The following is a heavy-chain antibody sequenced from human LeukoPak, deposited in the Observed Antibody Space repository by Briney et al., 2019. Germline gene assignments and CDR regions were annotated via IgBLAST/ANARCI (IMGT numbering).Heavy chain of an antibody. Sequence: GASVKVSCKASGYTFTGYYMHWVRQAPGQGLEWMGWINPNSGGTNYAQKFQGRVTMTRDTSISTAYMELSRLRSDDTAVYYCARDGYGVVAATWWFDPWGQGTLVTVSS. CDR2: INPNSGGT. J-gene: IGHJ5*02. CDR3: ARDGYGVVAATWWFDP. CDR1: GYTFTGYY. V-gene: IGHV1-2*02. D-gene: IGHD2-15*01.